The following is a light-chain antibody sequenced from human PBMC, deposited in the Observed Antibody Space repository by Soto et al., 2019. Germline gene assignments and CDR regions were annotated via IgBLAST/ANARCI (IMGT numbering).Light chain of an antibody. CDR3: QQYNSYPS. J-gene: IGKJ4*01. Sequence: DIQMTQSPSTLSASVGDRVTITCRASQSISSWLAWYQQKPGKAPKLLIYKASSLESGVPSRFSGSGSGTDFTLTISSLQPDHFATYYCQQYNSYPSFGGGTKVQIK. CDR1: QSISSW. V-gene: IGKV1-5*03. CDR2: KAS.